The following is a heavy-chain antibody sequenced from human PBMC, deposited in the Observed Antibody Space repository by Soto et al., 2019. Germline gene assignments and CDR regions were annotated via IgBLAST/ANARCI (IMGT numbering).Heavy chain of an antibody. Sequence: QVQLVQSGGEVKKPGASVKVSCKASGYTFTGYGVSWVRQAPGQGLEWMGWISAYNDNTDYAQKLQGRVTMTTDTSTSTAYMELTSLRSDDTAVYYCARDKSGAVTSPGDYWGQGTLVTVSS. CDR3: ARDKSGAVTSPGDY. J-gene: IGHJ4*02. CDR2: ISAYNDNT. V-gene: IGHV1-18*01. CDR1: GYTFTGYG. D-gene: IGHD2-8*02.